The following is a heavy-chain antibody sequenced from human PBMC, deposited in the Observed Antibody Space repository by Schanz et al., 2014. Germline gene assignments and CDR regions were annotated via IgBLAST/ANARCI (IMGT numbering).Heavy chain of an antibody. V-gene: IGHV3-11*01. CDR3: ARDKGGYYPFDY. D-gene: IGHD3-3*01. CDR2: ISGSGAST. J-gene: IGHJ4*02. CDR1: GFTFSDAW. Sequence: VQLVESGGGLVKPGGSLRLSCAASGFTFSDAWMTWVRQASGKGLEWVSAISGSGASTYYADSVKGRFTISRDNAKNSLYLQMNSLRAEDTAVYYCARDKGGYYPFDYWGQGTLVTVSS.